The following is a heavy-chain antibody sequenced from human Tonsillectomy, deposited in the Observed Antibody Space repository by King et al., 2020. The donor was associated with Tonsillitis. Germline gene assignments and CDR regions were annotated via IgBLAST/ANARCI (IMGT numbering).Heavy chain of an antibody. CDR3: ARAPNLGYCSSTSCYNYYYYMDV. J-gene: IGHJ6*03. Sequence: QLQESGPGLVKPWETLSLTCSVTGISISNNYWSWIRQPPGKGLEWIGYILDSGTTNYNTSLKRRVTISVDTSKNQFSLKLCSVTAADTAVYYCARAPNLGYCSSTSCYNYYYYMDVWGKGTTVTVSS. D-gene: IGHD2-2*01. CDR2: ILDSGTT. V-gene: IGHV4-59*01. CDR1: GISISNNY.